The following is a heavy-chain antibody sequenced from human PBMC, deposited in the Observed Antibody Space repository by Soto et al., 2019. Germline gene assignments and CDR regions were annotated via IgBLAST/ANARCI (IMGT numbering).Heavy chain of an antibody. J-gene: IGHJ4*02. CDR2: IYYSGNT. V-gene: IGHV4-61*08. CDR3: ATGDMVRGAPFFY. Sequence: PSETLSLTCSVSGGSISSGDHYWSWIRQPPGKGLEWIGYIYYSGNTNYNPSLKSRLAISVDTSKNQFSLKLRSVTGADTAVYYCATGDMVRGAPFFYWGQGKLVTVSS. CDR1: GGSISSGDHY. D-gene: IGHD3-10*01.